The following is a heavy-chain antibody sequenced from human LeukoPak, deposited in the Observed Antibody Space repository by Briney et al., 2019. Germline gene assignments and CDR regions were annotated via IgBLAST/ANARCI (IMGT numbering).Heavy chain of an antibody. CDR2: ISPSGDRT. V-gene: IGHV3-23*01. CDR3: AIMHGYYDGSGYWVQ. CDR1: GFTFGSYG. J-gene: IGHJ4*02. D-gene: IGHD3-22*01. Sequence: PGGSLRLSCAASGFTFGSYGMSWVRQAPGKGLEWVSFISPSGDRTSNADSVEGRFTISRDNPRDTLYLQMNSLRDEDTAGYYGAIMHGYYDGSGYWVQWGQGTLVTVSS.